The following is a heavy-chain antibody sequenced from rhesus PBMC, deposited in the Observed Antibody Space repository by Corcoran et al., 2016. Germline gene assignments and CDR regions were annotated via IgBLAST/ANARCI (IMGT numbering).Heavy chain of an antibody. D-gene: IGHD2-39*01. CDR2: IGGDNGSN. CDR1: GYSISSVYA. Sequence: QVQLQESGPGLAKPSETLSLTCAVSGYSISSVYAWPWVRPPPGKGLEWIGVIGGDNGSNYYNPSLKSRVTISNDTSTNQFSLRLTSVTAADTALYYCVRVDRRAVIIDYWGQGVLVTVSS. J-gene: IGHJ4*01. V-gene: IGHV4-127*01. CDR3: VRVDRRAVIIDY.